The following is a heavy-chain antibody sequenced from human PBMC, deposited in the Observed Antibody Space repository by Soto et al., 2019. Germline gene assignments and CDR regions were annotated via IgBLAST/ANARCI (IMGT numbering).Heavy chain of an antibody. Sequence: GASVKVSCKASGYTFTGYYMHWVRQAPGQGLEWMGWINPNSGGANYAQKFQGRVTMTRDTSISTAYMELSRLRSDDTAVYYCARDPKPFFYCSSTSCYFDPWGQGTLVTVSS. V-gene: IGHV1-2*02. D-gene: IGHD2-2*01. CDR3: ARDPKPFFYCSSTSCYFDP. J-gene: IGHJ5*02. CDR2: INPNSGGA. CDR1: GYTFTGYY.